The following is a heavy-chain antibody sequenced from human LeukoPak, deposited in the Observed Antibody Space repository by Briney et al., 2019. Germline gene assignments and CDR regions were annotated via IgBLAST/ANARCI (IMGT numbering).Heavy chain of an antibody. Sequence: PGGSLRLSCAASGFTFSSYAMSWVRQAPGKGLEWVSTFSGSGRSTYYADSVKGRFTISRDNAKNSLYLQMNSLRAEDTALYYCAKALRGAADIIDYWGQGTLVTVSS. CDR3: AKALRGAADIIDY. D-gene: IGHD6-13*01. J-gene: IGHJ4*02. CDR2: FSGSGRST. CDR1: GFTFSSYA. V-gene: IGHV3-23*01.